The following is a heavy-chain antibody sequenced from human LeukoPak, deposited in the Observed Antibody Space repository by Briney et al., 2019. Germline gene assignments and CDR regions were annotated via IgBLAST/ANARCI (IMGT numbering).Heavy chain of an antibody. Sequence: GGSLRLSCAASGFTFSSYWMSWVRQAPGKGLEWVANIKQDGSEKYYVDSVKGRFTISRDNAKNSLYLQMNSLRAEDTAVYYCAKTRWIQLWSSFDYWGQGTLVTVSS. CDR3: AKTRWIQLWSSFDY. CDR2: IKQDGSEK. J-gene: IGHJ4*02. V-gene: IGHV3-7*01. D-gene: IGHD5-18*01. CDR1: GFTFSSYW.